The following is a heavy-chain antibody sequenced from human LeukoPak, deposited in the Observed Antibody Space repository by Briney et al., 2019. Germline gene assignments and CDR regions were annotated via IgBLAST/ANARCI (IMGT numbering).Heavy chain of an antibody. D-gene: IGHD6-19*01. J-gene: IGHJ2*01. Sequence: GGSLRLSCAASGFTFSSFTMSWVRQAPGKGLEWVSAISGSGGSTYYADSVKGRFTISRDNSKNTLYLQMNSLRAEDTAVYYCAKGSRGWYSWYFDVWGRGTLVTASS. CDR3: AKGSRGWYSWYFDV. CDR1: GFTFSSFT. CDR2: ISGSGGST. V-gene: IGHV3-23*01.